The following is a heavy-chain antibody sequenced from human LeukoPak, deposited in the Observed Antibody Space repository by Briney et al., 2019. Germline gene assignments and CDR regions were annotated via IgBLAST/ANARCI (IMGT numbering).Heavy chain of an antibody. Sequence: GGSLRLSCAASGFTFSSYSMNWVRQAPGKGLEWVSSICSSSSYIYYADSVKGRFTISRDNAKNSLYLQMNSLRAEDTAVYYCARDADAYAAAAGNYGMDVWGQGTTVTVSS. CDR1: GFTFSSYS. CDR3: ARDADAYAAAAGNYGMDV. CDR2: ICSSSSYI. D-gene: IGHD6-13*01. J-gene: IGHJ6*02. V-gene: IGHV3-21*01.